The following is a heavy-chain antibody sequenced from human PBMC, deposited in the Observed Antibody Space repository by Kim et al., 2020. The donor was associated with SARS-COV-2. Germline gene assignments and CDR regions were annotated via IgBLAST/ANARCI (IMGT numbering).Heavy chain of an antibody. CDR1: GFSVSSEY. CDR3: ARVWFQGFGTN. V-gene: IGHV3-53*01. D-gene: IGHD3-10*01. J-gene: IGHJ4*02. Sequence: GGSLRLSCAASGFSVSSEYMSWVRQAAGKGLEWVSVIYRGSATYYADSVKGRLPISRDSSKNMLYLQMNSLRAGDTAVYYCARVWFQGFGTNSGQGTLVTVSS. CDR2: IYRGSAT.